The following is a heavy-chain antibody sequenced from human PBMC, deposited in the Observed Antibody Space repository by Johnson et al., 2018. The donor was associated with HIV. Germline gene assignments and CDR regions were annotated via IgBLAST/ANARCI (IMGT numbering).Heavy chain of an antibody. Sequence: VESGGVVVQPGGSLRLSCAASGFTFDDYAMHWVRQAPGKGLEWVSGISWNSGSIGYADSVKGRFTISRDNSKNTLYLQMNSLRAEDTAVYYCAKDRGYSGSPPDAFDIWGQGTMVTVSS. CDR3: AKDRGYSGSPPDAFDI. CDR2: ISWNSGSI. CDR1: GFTFDDYA. D-gene: IGHD1-26*01. V-gene: IGHV3-9*01. J-gene: IGHJ3*02.